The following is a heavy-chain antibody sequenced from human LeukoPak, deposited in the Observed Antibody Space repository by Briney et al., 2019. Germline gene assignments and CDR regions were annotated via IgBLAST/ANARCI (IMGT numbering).Heavy chain of an antibody. V-gene: IGHV1-2*06. D-gene: IGHD3-16*01. Sequence: ASVKVSCKASGYTFTGYYMHWVRQAPGQGLEWMGRINPNSGGTNYAQKFQGRVTMTRDTSINTAYMELSRLRSDDTAVYYCARTYDPGAFDIWGQGTMVTVSS. J-gene: IGHJ3*02. CDR2: INPNSGGT. CDR1: GYTFTGYY. CDR3: ARTYDPGAFDI.